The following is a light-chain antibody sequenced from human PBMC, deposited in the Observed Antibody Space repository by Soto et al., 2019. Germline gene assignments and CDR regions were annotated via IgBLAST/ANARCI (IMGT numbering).Light chain of an antibody. CDR1: SSDVGGYNY. CDR2: EVS. CDR3: SSYTSSSTVV. Sequence: QSALTQPASVSGSPGQSITISCTGTSSDVGGYNYVSWYQHHPGKPPKLMIYEVSNRPSGVSNRFSGSKSGNTASLTISGLQAEDEADYYCSSYTSSSTVVFGGGTKVTVL. V-gene: IGLV2-14*01. J-gene: IGLJ2*01.